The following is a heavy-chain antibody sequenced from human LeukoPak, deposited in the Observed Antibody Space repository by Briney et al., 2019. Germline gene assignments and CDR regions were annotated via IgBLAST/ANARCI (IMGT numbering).Heavy chain of an antibody. Sequence: SVKVSCKTSGGTFNSFAINWVRQAPGQGLEWMGRIIPLLGLANYAQKFQGRVTITADESTSTAYMELSSLRSEDTAVYYCARTVDYYYYMDVWGKGTTVTVSS. CDR1: GGTFNSFA. CDR3: ARTVDYYYYMDV. CDR2: IIPLLGLA. J-gene: IGHJ6*03. V-gene: IGHV1-69*04. D-gene: IGHD5-12*01.